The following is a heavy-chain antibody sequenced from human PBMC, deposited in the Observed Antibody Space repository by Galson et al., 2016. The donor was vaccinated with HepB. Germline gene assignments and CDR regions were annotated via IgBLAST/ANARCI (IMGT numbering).Heavy chain of an antibody. J-gene: IGHJ3*01. V-gene: IGHV4-31*03. CDR2: TYYSGST. Sequence: TLSLTCTVSGGSIISGYYWSWIRQHPGKGLEWIGYTYYSGSTHYNPSLKSRVSISVDTSKNQFSLKVSSVTAADTAVYFCARGSWTEGNGFDVWGQGTMVIVSS. CDR3: ARGSWTEGNGFDV. CDR1: GGSIISGYY. D-gene: IGHD3/OR15-3a*01.